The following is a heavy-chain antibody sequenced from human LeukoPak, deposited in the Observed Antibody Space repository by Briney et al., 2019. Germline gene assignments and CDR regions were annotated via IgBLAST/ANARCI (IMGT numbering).Heavy chain of an antibody. V-gene: IGHV3-30*18. J-gene: IGHJ4*02. CDR2: ISDDGRSK. CDR1: GFSFISYG. Sequence: SGGSLRLSCAASGFSFISYGMHWVRQAPGKGLEWAGVISDDGRSKDYADSVKGRFTISRDNSKETLYLQMNSLRAEDTAVYYCAKRPSDFGDYVTYFDYWGQGTLVTVSS. CDR3: AKRPSDFGDYVTYFDY. D-gene: IGHD4-17*01.